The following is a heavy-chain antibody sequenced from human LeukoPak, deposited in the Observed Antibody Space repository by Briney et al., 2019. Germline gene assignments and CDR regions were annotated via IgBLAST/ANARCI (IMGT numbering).Heavy chain of an antibody. J-gene: IGHJ4*02. D-gene: IGHD6-6*01. CDR2: IYYTGRST. Sequence: KTSETLSLTCTVSGGSISSYYWNWIRQPPGKGLEWIGNIYYTGRSTSFHPSLKSRVTMSVDTSKNQFSLRLSSVTAADTAVYYCARHRGSSSNFDSWGQGTLVTVSS. CDR1: GGSISSYY. V-gene: IGHV4-59*04. CDR3: ARHRGSSSNFDS.